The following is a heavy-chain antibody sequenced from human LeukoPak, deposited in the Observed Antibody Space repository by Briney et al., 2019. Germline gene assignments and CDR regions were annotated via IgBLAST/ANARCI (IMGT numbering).Heavy chain of an antibody. Sequence: GGSLRLSCAASGFTFSSYAMHWVRQAPGKGLEWVAVISYDGSNKYYADSVKGRFTISRDNSKNTLYLQMNSLRAEDTAVYYCARSSRLGFDYWGQGTLVTVSS. CDR2: ISYDGSNK. CDR3: ARSSRLGFDY. CDR1: GFTFSSYA. J-gene: IGHJ4*02. D-gene: IGHD6-6*01. V-gene: IGHV3-30*04.